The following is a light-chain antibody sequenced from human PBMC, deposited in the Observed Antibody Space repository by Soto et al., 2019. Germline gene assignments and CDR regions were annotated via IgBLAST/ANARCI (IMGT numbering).Light chain of an antibody. Sequence: QSALTQPASVSGSPGQSITISCTGTDSDVGHYNYVSWYQQHPGKAPKLMIFEVSSRPSGVSNRFSGSKSGSTASLTISGLQAEDEADYYCSSYTTSSTVGAFGGGTKLTVL. CDR1: DSDVGHYNY. J-gene: IGLJ3*02. CDR2: EVS. V-gene: IGLV2-14*01. CDR3: SSYTTSSTVGA.